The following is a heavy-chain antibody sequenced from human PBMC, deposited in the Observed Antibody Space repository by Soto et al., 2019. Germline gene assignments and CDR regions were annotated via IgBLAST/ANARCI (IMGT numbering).Heavy chain of an antibody. CDR3: VRQYAGVGYYYYYMDV. CDR2: IYYSGST. V-gene: IGHV4-39*01. J-gene: IGHJ6*03. Sequence: PWETLSLTCTVSGGSISSSSYYWGWIRQPPGKGLEWIGSIYYSGSTYYNPSLESRVTISVDTSKNQFSLKLSSVTAADTAVYYCVRQYAGVGYYYYYMDVWGKGTTVTVSS. CDR1: GGSISSSSYY. D-gene: IGHD2-2*01.